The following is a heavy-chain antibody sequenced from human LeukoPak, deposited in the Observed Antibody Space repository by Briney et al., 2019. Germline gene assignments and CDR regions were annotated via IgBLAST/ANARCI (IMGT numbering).Heavy chain of an antibody. CDR1: GFTFVNYA. J-gene: IGHJ4*02. Sequence: GGSLRLSCTASGFTFVNYAMSWVRQAPGKGLEWVSGIIPSGHTTYYADSVRGRFTISRDNSRNTVYLQMNSLRAEDTAVYYCAKDDRWLQFCCWGQGTLVTVSA. CDR2: IIPSGHTT. CDR3: AKDDRWLQFCC. D-gene: IGHD5-24*01. V-gene: IGHV3-23*01.